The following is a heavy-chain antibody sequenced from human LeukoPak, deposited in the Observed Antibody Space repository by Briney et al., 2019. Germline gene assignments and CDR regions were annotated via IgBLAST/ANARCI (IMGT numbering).Heavy chain of an antibody. J-gene: IGHJ5*02. CDR2: IYYSGST. D-gene: IGHD2-2*01. Sequence: SETLSLTCTVSGGSISSHYWGWIRQPPGKGLEWIGYIYYSGSTNYNPSLKSRVTISVDTSKNQFSLKLSSVTAADTAVYYCARVLGYCSSTSCPRGRFDPWGQGTLVTVSS. CDR3: ARVLGYCSSTSCPRGRFDP. CDR1: GGSISSHY. V-gene: IGHV4-59*11.